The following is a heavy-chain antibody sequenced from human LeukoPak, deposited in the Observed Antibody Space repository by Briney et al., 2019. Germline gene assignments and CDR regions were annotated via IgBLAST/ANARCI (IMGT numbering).Heavy chain of an antibody. CDR1: GYTFTGYY. Sequence: GASVKVSCKASGYTFTGYYMHWVRQAPGQGLEWVGIINPSGGSTSYAQKFQGRVTMTRDMSTSTVYMELSSLRSEDTAVYYCARGRHYYDSSDYYYEGDAFDIWGQGTMVTVSS. CDR2: INPSGGST. J-gene: IGHJ3*02. CDR3: ARGRHYYDSSDYYYEGDAFDI. V-gene: IGHV1-46*01. D-gene: IGHD3-22*01.